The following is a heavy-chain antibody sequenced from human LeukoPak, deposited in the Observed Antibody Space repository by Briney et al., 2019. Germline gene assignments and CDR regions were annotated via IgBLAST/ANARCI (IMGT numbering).Heavy chain of an antibody. V-gene: IGHV1-2*02. CDR3: ARELSAAGRWGAFDI. Sequence: ASVRVSCKASGYTFTGYYMRWVRQAPGQGLEWMGWINPNSGDTNYAQKFQGRVTMTRDTSISTAYMELSRLRSDDTAVYYCARELSAAGRWGAFDIWGQGTTVTVSS. CDR1: GYTFTGYY. CDR2: INPNSGDT. J-gene: IGHJ3*02. D-gene: IGHD6-13*01.